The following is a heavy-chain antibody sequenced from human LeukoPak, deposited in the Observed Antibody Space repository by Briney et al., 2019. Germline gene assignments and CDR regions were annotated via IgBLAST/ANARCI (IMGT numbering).Heavy chain of an antibody. CDR2: INHSGST. Sequence: SETLSLTCAVYGGSFSGYYWSWIRQPPGKGLEWIGEINHSGSTNYNPSLKCRVTISLDTSKNQFSLKLSSVTAADTAVYYCARGSRYFGSGSYYYYHGMDVWGQGTTVTVSS. D-gene: IGHD3-10*01. CDR3: ARGSRYFGSGSYYYYHGMDV. CDR1: GGSFSGYY. V-gene: IGHV4-34*01. J-gene: IGHJ6*02.